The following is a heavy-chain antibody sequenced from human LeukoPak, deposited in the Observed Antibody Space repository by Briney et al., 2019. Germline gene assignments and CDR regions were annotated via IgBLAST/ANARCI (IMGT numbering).Heavy chain of an antibody. CDR3: AKDSGSYSGGSYFDY. CDR1: GFTFDDYA. CDR2: ISWDGGST. V-gene: IGHV3-43D*03. J-gene: IGHJ4*02. Sequence: GGSLRLSCAASGFTFDDYAMHWVRQAPGKGLEWVSLISWDGGSTYYADSVKGRFTISRDNSKNSLYLQMNSLRAEDTALYYCAKDSGSYSGGSYFDYWGQGTLVTVSS. D-gene: IGHD1-26*01.